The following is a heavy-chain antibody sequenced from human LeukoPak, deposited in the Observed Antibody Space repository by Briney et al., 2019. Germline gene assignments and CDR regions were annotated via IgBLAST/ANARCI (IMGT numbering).Heavy chain of an antibody. CDR2: IYTSGST. CDR3: AKGNYYGPSYYFDF. J-gene: IGHJ4*02. Sequence: PSETLSLTCTVSGGSISGYYWNWIRQPAGKGLEWIGRIYTSGSTNYNPSLKSRVTMSVDTSKNQFSLKLSSVTAADTAVYYCAKGNYYGPSYYFDFWGQGTLVTVSS. CDR1: GGSISGYY. D-gene: IGHD1-7*01. V-gene: IGHV4-4*07.